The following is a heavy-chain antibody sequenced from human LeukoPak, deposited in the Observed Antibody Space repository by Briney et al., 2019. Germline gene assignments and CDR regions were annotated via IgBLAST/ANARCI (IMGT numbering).Heavy chain of an antibody. CDR1: GFTFSSYA. CDR3: AKGTLGSCIGPRCYPLDS. D-gene: IGHD2-15*01. Sequence: GGSLRLSCTAAGFTFSSYAMNLVRQAPEKGLEWISILTNNGANTWYADSVKGRFTISIDNSKNTLYLQMNSLRAEDTAIYYCAKGTLGSCIGPRCYPLDSWGQGTLVTVSS. CDR2: LTNNGANT. J-gene: IGHJ4*02. V-gene: IGHV3-23*01.